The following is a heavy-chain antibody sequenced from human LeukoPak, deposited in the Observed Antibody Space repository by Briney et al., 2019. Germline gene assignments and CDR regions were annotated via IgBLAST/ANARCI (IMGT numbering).Heavy chain of an antibody. D-gene: IGHD2-2*01. Sequence: GGSLRLSCAASGFTFSSYGMHWVRQAPGKGLEWVAFIRYDGSNKYYADSVKGRFTISRDNSKNTLYLQMNSLRAEDTAVYYCARTADCSSTSCYAFGRGYYYYYMDVWGKGTTVTISS. CDR3: ARTADCSSTSCYAFGRGYYYYYMDV. CDR1: GFTFSSYG. V-gene: IGHV3-30*02. CDR2: IRYDGSNK. J-gene: IGHJ6*03.